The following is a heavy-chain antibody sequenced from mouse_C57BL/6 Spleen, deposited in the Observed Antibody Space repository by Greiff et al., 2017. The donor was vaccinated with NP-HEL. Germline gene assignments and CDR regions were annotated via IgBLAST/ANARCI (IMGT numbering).Heavy chain of an antibody. CDR1: GYAFSSSW. J-gene: IGHJ1*03. V-gene: IGHV1-82*01. CDR3: ARESWYFDV. CDR2: IYPGDGDT. Sequence: QVQLKESGPELVKPGASVKISCKASGYAFSSSWMNWVKQRPGKGLEWIGRIYPGDGDTNYNGKFKGKATLTADKSSSTAYMQLSSLTSEDSAVYFCARESWYFDVWGTGTTVTVSS.